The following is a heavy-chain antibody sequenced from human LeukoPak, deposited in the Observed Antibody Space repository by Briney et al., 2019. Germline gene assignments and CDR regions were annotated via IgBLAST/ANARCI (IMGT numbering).Heavy chain of an antibody. J-gene: IGHJ4*02. CDR2: IRYDESNK. CDR1: GFPFSNYG. V-gene: IGHV3-30*02. Sequence: GGSLRLSCAASGFPFSNYGMHWVRQAPGKRPEWVSFIRYDESNKYYADSVKGRFAISKDNSKNTLYLQMNSLRPEDTAVYYCARGDDYGSGAMFNFWGQGTLVTVSS. D-gene: IGHD3-10*01. CDR3: ARGDDYGSGAMFNF.